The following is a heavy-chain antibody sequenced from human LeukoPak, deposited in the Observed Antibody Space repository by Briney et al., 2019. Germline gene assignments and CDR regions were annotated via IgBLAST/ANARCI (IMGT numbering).Heavy chain of an antibody. D-gene: IGHD3-22*01. CDR3: AKDGTYYDSSGYYYGSYFDY. J-gene: IGHJ4*02. Sequence: PGGSLRLSCAASGFTVSSNHMSWVRQAPGKGLEWVSAISGSGGSTYYADSVKGRFTISRDNSKNTLYLQMNSLRAEDTAVYYCAKDGTYYDSSGYYYGSYFDYWGQGTLVTVSS. V-gene: IGHV3-23*01. CDR1: GFTVSSNH. CDR2: ISGSGGST.